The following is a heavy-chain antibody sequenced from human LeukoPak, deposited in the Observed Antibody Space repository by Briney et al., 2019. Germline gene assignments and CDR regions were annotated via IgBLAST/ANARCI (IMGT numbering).Heavy chain of an antibody. D-gene: IGHD1-26*01. Sequence: GVSVNVSCQASGYTFTSYGISWVRQAPGQGLEWVGWISAYNGNTNYAQKLQGRVTMTTDTSTSTAYMELRSLRSDDTAVYYCARVGDSGSYMYYMDVWGKGTTVTVSS. J-gene: IGHJ6*03. CDR1: GYTFTSYG. CDR3: ARVGDSGSYMYYMDV. CDR2: ISAYNGNT. V-gene: IGHV1-18*01.